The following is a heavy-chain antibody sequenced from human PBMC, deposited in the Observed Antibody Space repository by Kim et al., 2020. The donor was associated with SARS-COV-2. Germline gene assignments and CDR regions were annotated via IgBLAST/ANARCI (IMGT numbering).Heavy chain of an antibody. Sequence: SETLSLTCTVSGGSISSSSYYWGWIRQPPGKGLEWIGSIYYSGSTYYNPSLKSRVTISVDTSKNQFSLKLSSVTAADTAVYYCASPGYSSSWYGRDNWFDPWGQGTLVTVSS. CDR3: ASPGYSSSWYGRDNWFDP. CDR1: GGSISSSSYY. D-gene: IGHD6-13*01. V-gene: IGHV4-39*01. J-gene: IGHJ5*02. CDR2: IYYSGST.